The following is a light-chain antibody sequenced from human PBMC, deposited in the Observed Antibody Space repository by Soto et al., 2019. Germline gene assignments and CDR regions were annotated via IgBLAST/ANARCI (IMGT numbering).Light chain of an antibody. CDR1: QSVLYSSDNKNY. J-gene: IGKJ4*01. CDR2: WAS. Sequence: DIVMTQSPDSLAVSLGERATINCKSSQSVLYSSDNKNYLAWYQQKPGQSPKLLFYWASTRESGAPARFSGSGSGTDFSLTISSLQAEDVAVYFCQQYYKTPLTFGGGTKVEIK. CDR3: QQYYKTPLT. V-gene: IGKV4-1*01.